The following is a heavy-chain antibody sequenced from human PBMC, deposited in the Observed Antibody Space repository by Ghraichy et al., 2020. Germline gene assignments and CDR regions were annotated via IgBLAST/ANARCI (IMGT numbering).Heavy chain of an antibody. CDR3: AREGRDDYGDYYYFDY. CDR1: GFTFSSYA. V-gene: IGHV3-30-3*01. Sequence: GGSLRLSCAASGFTFSSYAMHWVRQAPGKGLEWVAVISYDGSNKYYADSVKGRFTISRDNSKNTLYLQMNSLRAEDTAVYYCAREGRDDYGDYYYFDYWGQGTLVTVS. D-gene: IGHD4-17*01. J-gene: IGHJ4*02. CDR2: ISYDGSNK.